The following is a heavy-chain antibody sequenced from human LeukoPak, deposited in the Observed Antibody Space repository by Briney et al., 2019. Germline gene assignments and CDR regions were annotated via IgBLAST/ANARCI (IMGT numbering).Heavy chain of an antibody. V-gene: IGHV1-18*01. J-gene: IGHJ4*02. CDR3: ARDLRSTMVRGVPRALNY. CDR1: GYTFTSYG. CDR2: ISAYNGNT. D-gene: IGHD3-10*01. Sequence: ASVKVPCKASGYTFTSYGISWVRQAPGQGLEWMGWISAYNGNTNYAQKLQGRVTMTTDTSTSTAYMELRSLRSDDTAVYYCARDLRSTMVRGVPRALNYWGQGTLVTVSS.